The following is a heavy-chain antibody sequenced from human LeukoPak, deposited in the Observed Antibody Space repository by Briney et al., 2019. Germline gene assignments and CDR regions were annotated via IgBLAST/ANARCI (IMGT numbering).Heavy chain of an antibody. CDR3: ARAKDSSGWYYFDY. V-gene: IGHV4-4*02. CDR1: GGSISSSNW. CDR2: IYHSGST. J-gene: IGHJ4*02. D-gene: IGHD6-19*01. Sequence: PSGTLSLTCAVSGGSISSSNWWSWVCQPPGKGLEWIGEIYHSGSTNYNPSLKSRVTISVDKSKNQFSLKLSSVTAADTAVYYCARAKDSSGWYYFDYWGQGTLVTVSS.